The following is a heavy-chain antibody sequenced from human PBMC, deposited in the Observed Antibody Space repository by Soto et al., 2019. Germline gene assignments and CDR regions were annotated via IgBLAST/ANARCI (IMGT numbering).Heavy chain of an antibody. V-gene: IGHV3-21*01. D-gene: IGHD6-19*01. J-gene: IGHJ3*02. CDR2: ISSRSEYI. Sequence: EVQLAESGGVLVKPGGSLRVSCAASGFTFSSYTMNWVRQTPGKGLEWVSSISSRSEYIYYADSVKGRFTISRDNAENSLYQLMSSLRADDKAVYYCSRAGESSGSYHVHALDISRQGTVVTVSS. CDR1: GFTFSSYT. CDR3: SRAGESSGSYHVHALDI.